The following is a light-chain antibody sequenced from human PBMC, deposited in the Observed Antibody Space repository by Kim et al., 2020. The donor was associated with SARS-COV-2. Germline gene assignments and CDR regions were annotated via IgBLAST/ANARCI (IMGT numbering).Light chain of an antibody. Sequence: SLSPGDRATLSCRASHSVNNYLAWYQQKPGQPPRLLIYDASNRATGIPARFSGSGSGRDYTLTISSLEPEDSAIYYCQQRSNWLTFGGGTKVEIK. J-gene: IGKJ4*01. V-gene: IGKV3-11*02. CDR1: HSVNNY. CDR2: DAS. CDR3: QQRSNWLT.